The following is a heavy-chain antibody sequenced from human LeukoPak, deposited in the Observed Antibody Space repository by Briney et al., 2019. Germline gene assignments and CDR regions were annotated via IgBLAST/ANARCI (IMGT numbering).Heavy chain of an antibody. CDR3: ARGLSIAAALNWFDP. J-gene: IGHJ5*02. D-gene: IGHD6-13*01. V-gene: IGHV4-4*07. CDR2: IYISGST. Sequence: SETLSLTCTVSGGSISSYYWSWLRHPAGEGLEWIGRIYISGSTNYNPSLTSPVTMSVDTSKHQFSLKLSSVTAADTAVYYRARGLSIAAALNWFDPWGQGTLVTVSS. CDR1: GGSISSYY.